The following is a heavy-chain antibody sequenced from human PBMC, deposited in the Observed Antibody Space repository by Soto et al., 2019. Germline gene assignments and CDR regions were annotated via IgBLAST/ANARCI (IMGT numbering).Heavy chain of an antibody. J-gene: IGHJ4*02. CDR1: GFTISNYA. CDR3: AKSRYSDSSGDFYDY. Sequence: GGSLRLSCAASGFTISNYAMSWVRQAPGKGLEWVSIISGSGGSTYYADSVKGRFTISRDNAKNTLYLQMNSLRAEDTAVYYCAKSRYSDSSGDFYDYWGQGTLVTVS. V-gene: IGHV3-23*01. CDR2: ISGSGGST. D-gene: IGHD3-22*01.